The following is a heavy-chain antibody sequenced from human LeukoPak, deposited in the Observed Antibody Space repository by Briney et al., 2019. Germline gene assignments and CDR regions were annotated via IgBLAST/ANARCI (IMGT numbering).Heavy chain of an antibody. D-gene: IGHD3-22*01. CDR2: IWDDGSNK. CDR1: GFTFSSYG. CDR3: AKDRYYYDSSGYFSYEGYDY. V-gene: IGHV3-33*06. Sequence: PGRSLRLSCAASGFTFSSYGMHWVRQAPGKGLEWAAVIWDDGSNKYYADSVKGRFTISRDNSKNTLYLQMNSLRAEDTAVYYCAKDRYYYDSSGYFSYEGYDYWGQGTLVTVSS. J-gene: IGHJ4*02.